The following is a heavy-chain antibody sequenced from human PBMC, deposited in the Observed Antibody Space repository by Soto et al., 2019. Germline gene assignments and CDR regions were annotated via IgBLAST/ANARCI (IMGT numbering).Heavy chain of an antibody. CDR3: ASGRYCSGGSCYSPDV. V-gene: IGHV1-69*13. CDR1: GGTFSSYA. Sequence: PVKVSCKASGGTFSSYAISWVRQDPGQGLEWMGGIIPIFGTANYAQKFQGRVTITADESTSTAYMELSSLRSEDTAVYYCASGRYCSGGSCYSPDVWGQGTTVTVSS. CDR2: IIPIFGTA. J-gene: IGHJ6*02. D-gene: IGHD2-15*01.